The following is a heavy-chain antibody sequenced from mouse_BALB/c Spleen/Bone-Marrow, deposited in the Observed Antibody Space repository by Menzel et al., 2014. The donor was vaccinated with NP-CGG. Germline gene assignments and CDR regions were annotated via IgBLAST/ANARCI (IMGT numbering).Heavy chain of an antibody. Sequence: VQLKESGGGLVQPGGSLRLSCATSGFTFTDYYMSWVRQPPGKALEWLGFIRNKANGYTTEYSASVKGRFTISRDNSQSILYLQMNTLRAEDSATYYCARGENDLDYWRQGPTLTVST. V-gene: IGHV7-3*02. J-gene: IGHJ2*01. CDR2: IRNKANGYTT. CDR3: ARGENDLDY. D-gene: IGHD2-3*01. CDR1: GFTFTDYY.